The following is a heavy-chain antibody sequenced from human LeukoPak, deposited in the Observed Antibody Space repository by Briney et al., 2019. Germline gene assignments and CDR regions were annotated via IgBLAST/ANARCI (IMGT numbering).Heavy chain of an antibody. Sequence: GASVKVSCKASGYTFTSYYMHWVRRAPGQGLEWMGIISPSGDSTSYTQKFQGRVTMTRDTSTSTAYMELRSLRSDDTAVYYCARVPSYSDYWGQGTLVTVSS. CDR1: GYTFTSYY. V-gene: IGHV1-46*01. CDR3: ARVPSYSDY. CDR2: ISPSGDST. J-gene: IGHJ4*02.